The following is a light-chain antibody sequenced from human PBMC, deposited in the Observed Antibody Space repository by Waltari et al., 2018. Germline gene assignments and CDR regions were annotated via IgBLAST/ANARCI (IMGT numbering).Light chain of an antibody. CDR3: CSYAGRSTLV. Sequence: QSALTQPASVSGSAGQSITISCTGTSSDVGASTLISWYQQYPGKAPTLMIYEVYKRPPGVSDRFSGSKSDNTASLTISGLQAEDEADYYCCSYAGRSTLVFGGGTKLTVL. V-gene: IGLV2-23*02. CDR1: SSDVGASTL. CDR2: EVY. J-gene: IGLJ2*01.